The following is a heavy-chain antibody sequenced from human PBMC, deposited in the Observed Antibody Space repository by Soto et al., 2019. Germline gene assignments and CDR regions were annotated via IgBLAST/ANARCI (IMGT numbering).Heavy chain of an antibody. CDR1: GGSFRGYY. V-gene: IGHV4-34*01. CDR3: ARELGMVAKDY. CDR2: INHSGST. J-gene: IGHJ4*02. Sequence: SETLSLTCAVYGGSFRGYYWSWIRQPPGKGLEWIGEINHSGSTNYNPSLKSRVTISVDTSKNQFSLKLSSVTAADTAVYYCARELGMVAKDYWGQGTLVTVSS. D-gene: IGHD2-15*01.